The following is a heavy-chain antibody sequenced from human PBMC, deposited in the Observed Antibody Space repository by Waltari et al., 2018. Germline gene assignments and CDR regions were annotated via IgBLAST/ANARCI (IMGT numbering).Heavy chain of an antibody. V-gene: IGHV1-69*05. CDR2: IIPIFGTA. Sequence: QVQLVQSGAEVTKPGSSVKVSCQASGGTFSSYAISWVRQAPGQGLEWMGGIIPIFGTANYAQKFQGRVTITTDESTSTAYMELSSLRSEDTAVYYCARGKAQGDAFDIWGQGTMVTVSS. CDR3: ARGKAQGDAFDI. J-gene: IGHJ3*02. CDR1: GGTFSSYA.